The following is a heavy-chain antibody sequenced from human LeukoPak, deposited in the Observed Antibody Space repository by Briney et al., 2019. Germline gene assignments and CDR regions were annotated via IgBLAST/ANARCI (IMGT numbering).Heavy chain of an antibody. CDR1: GFTFSSYA. Sequence: PGGSLRLSCAASGFTFSSYAMSWVRQAPGKGLEWVSAISGSGGSTYYADSVKGRFTISRDNSKNTLYLQMNSLRVEDTAVYYCARLRMGSGSYWYYFDYWGQGTLVTVSS. CDR3: ARLRMGSGSYWYYFDY. CDR2: ISGSGGST. J-gene: IGHJ4*02. V-gene: IGHV3-23*01. D-gene: IGHD3-10*01.